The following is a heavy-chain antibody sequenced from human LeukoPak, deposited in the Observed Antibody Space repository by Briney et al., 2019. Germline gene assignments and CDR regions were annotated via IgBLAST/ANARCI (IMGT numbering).Heavy chain of an antibody. Sequence: GGSLRLSCAASGFSFSSSAMSWVRQAPGKGLEWVSAIGGSGGNTYYADSVKGRFTISRDNSKNTLYLHMNSLRAEDTALYYCAKADGYRIYDALDYWGQGTLVTVSS. J-gene: IGHJ4*02. V-gene: IGHV3-23*01. CDR1: GFSFSSSA. CDR2: IGGSGGNT. CDR3: AKADGYRIYDALDY. D-gene: IGHD5/OR15-5a*01.